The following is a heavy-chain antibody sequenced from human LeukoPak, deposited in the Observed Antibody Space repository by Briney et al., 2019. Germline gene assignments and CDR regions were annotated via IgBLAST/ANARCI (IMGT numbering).Heavy chain of an antibody. CDR2: IYTSGST. V-gene: IGHV4-4*09. CDR3: ARQPRGYSSSWYFDY. CDR1: GGSISSYY. Sequence: PSETLSLTCTVSGGSISSYYWSWIRQPPGKGLEWIGYIYTSGSTNYNPSLKSRVTISVDTSKNQFSLKLSSVTAADTAVYYCARQPRGYSSSWYFDYWGQGTLVTVSS. J-gene: IGHJ4*02. D-gene: IGHD6-13*01.